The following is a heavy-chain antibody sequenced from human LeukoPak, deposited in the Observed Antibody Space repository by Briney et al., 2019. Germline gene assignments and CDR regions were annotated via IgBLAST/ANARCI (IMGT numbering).Heavy chain of an antibody. Sequence: GGSLRLSCAASGFTFSSYGMHWVRQAPGKGLEWVAVIWYAGSNKYYADSVKGRFTISRDNSKNTLYLQMNSLRAEDTAVYYCARGLRRQHFDYWGQGTLVTVSS. V-gene: IGHV3-33*01. CDR3: ARGLRRQHFDY. CDR2: IWYAGSNK. J-gene: IGHJ4*02. D-gene: IGHD6-13*01. CDR1: GFTFSSYG.